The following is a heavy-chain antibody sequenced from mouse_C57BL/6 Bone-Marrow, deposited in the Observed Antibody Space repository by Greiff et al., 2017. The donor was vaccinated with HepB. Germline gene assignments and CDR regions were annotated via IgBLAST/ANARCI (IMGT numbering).Heavy chain of an antibody. Sequence: VQLQQSGPELVKPGASVKISCKASGYSFTGYYMNWVKQSPEKSLEWIGEINPSTGGTTYNQKFKAKATLTVDKSSSTAYMQLKSLTSEDSAVYYCARGDYYYGSSWFAYWGQGTLVTVSA. CDR2: INPSTGGT. CDR3: ARGDYYYGSSWFAY. D-gene: IGHD1-1*01. CDR1: GYSFTGYY. J-gene: IGHJ3*01. V-gene: IGHV1-42*01.